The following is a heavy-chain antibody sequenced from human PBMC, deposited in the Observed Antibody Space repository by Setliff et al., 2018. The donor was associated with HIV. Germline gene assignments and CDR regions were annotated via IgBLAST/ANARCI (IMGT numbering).Heavy chain of an antibody. J-gene: IGHJ4*02. CDR3: ARGLGEMGTKIGNYFDY. CDR1: GGSLSGYY. V-gene: IGHV4-34*01. CDR2: INHSRTT. D-gene: IGHD1-1*01. Sequence: KPSETLSLTCAVYGGSLSGYYWSWLRQPPGKGLEWLGEINHSRTTNYNASLSRRVTISVDTSKNQFSLKLGSVTAADTAMYYCARGLGEMGTKIGNYFDYWGQGTLVTVSS.